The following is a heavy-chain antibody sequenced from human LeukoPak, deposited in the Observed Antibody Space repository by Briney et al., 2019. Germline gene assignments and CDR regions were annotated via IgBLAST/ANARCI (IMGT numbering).Heavy chain of an antibody. CDR1: GFTFSSYA. V-gene: IGHV3-23*01. J-gene: IGHJ4*02. CDR2: ISGSGGST. Sequence: GGSLRLSCAASGFTFSSYAMSWFRKAPGKGLEWVSAISGSGGSTYYADSVKGRFTISRDNSKNTLYLQMNSLRAEDTAVYYCARYGFYYFDYWGQGTLVTVSS. CDR3: ARYGFYYFDY. D-gene: IGHD4-17*01.